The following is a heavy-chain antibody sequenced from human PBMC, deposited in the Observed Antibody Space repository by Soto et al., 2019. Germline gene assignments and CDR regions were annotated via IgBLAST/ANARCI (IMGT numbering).Heavy chain of an antibody. D-gene: IGHD2-2*01. J-gene: IGHJ4*02. V-gene: IGHV3-15*01. CDR1: GFTFSNVW. Sequence: GHLVESGGGFVKPGGSLTLSCAASGFTFSNVWLSWVRQGPGKGLEWLVRIKSRTENETTDYASPARGRYIISRDDLKNMLYLQLNSLKSADTGVYYCVTVLPHANTWFDYWGQGPPVTVSS. CDR3: VTVLPHANTWFDY. CDR2: IKSRTENETT.